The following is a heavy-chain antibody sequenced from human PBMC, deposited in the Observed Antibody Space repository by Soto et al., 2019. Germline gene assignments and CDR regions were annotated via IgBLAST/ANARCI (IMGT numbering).Heavy chain of an antibody. CDR3: ARVGDYYGSGSYYTYYYYYGMDV. Sequence: QVQLVQSGAEVKKPGSSVKVSCKASGGTFSSYAISWVRQAPGQGLEWMGGIIPIFGTASYAQKFQGRVTITADESTSTAYMELSSLRSEDTAVYYCARVGDYYGSGSYYTYYYYYGMDVWGQGTTVTVSS. J-gene: IGHJ6*02. D-gene: IGHD3-10*01. CDR2: IIPIFGTA. CDR1: GGTFSSYA. V-gene: IGHV1-69*12.